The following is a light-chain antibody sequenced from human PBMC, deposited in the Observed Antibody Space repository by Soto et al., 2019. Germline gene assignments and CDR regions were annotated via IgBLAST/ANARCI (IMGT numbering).Light chain of an antibody. Sequence: DIEMTQSPSSLSASVGEIVTITCRASQSISSYLNWYQQKPGKAPKSLIYAASRFPSGVPTRFRGSGSGTDFALTISSLPPEDFAAYYGEQNYNTPPRTFGGGTKVEIK. CDR2: AAS. CDR3: EQNYNTPPRT. CDR1: QSISSY. V-gene: IGKV1-39*01. J-gene: IGKJ4*01.